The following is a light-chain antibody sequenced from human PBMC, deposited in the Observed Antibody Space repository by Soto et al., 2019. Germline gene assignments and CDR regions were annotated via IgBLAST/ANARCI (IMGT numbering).Light chain of an antibody. J-gene: IGKJ1*01. Sequence: DIQMTQSPSTLSASVGDRVTITCRASQSISGWLSWYQQKPGKAPKPLNYDASNLESWVPLRFSGSGSGTEFTLTISVLQPDDFATYYCQQYDSYPWTFGQGTKVDI. CDR3: QQYDSYPWT. CDR2: DAS. CDR1: QSISGW. V-gene: IGKV1-5*01.